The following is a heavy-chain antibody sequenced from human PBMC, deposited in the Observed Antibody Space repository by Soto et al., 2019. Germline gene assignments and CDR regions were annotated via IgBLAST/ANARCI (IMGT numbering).Heavy chain of an antibody. V-gene: IGHV4-39*01. J-gene: IGHJ4*02. CDR2: IYYSGTT. CDR3: AALISMAKDF. D-gene: IGHD2-15*01. CDR1: GGSISSSSYH. Sequence: QLQLQESGPGLVKPSETLSLTCTVSGGSISSSSYHWGWIRQPPGKGLEWIGSIYYSGTTYYNPSLKSRVALSVDSLMNQFVLKISTETDADTAADYCAALISMAKDFWGQGTLVTVST.